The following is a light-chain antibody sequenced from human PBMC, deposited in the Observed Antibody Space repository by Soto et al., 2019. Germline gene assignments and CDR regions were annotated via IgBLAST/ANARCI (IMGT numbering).Light chain of an antibody. Sequence: DIVMTQSPDSLAVSLGERATINCKSSQSVLYSANNKNYLAWYQQKPGQPPKLLIHWASTRESGVPDRFSGSGSGTDFSLTISSLQAEDVAVYYCQHYYNVPYIFGQGTKLEIK. CDR2: WAS. CDR1: QSVLYSANNKNY. CDR3: QHYYNVPYI. J-gene: IGKJ2*01. V-gene: IGKV4-1*01.